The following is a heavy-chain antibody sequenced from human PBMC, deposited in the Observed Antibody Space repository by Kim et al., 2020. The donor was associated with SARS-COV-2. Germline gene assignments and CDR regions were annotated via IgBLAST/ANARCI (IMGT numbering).Heavy chain of an antibody. J-gene: IGHJ6*02. CDR1: GFTFSSYS. V-gene: IGHV3-21*01. CDR2: ISSSSSYI. D-gene: IGHD2-2*03. CDR3: ARPPGYCSSTSCPDV. Sequence: GGSLRLSCAASGFTFSSYSMNWVRQAPGKGLEWVSSISSSSSYIYYADSVKGRFTISRDNAKNSLYLQMNSLRAEDTAVYYCARPPGYCSSTSCPDVWGQGTTVTVSS.